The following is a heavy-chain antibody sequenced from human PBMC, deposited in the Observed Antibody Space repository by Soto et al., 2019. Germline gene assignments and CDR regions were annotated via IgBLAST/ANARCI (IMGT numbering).Heavy chain of an antibody. CDR3: VPAANYDYYGMDV. V-gene: IGHV1-69*13. J-gene: IGHJ6*02. D-gene: IGHD2-2*01. Sequence: GASVKVSCKASGGTFSSYAISWVRQAPGQGLEWMGGIIPIFGTANYAQKFQGRVTITADESTSTAYMELSSLRSEDTAVYYCVPAANYDYYGMDVWGQGTTVTVSS. CDR2: IIPIFGTA. CDR1: GGTFSSYA.